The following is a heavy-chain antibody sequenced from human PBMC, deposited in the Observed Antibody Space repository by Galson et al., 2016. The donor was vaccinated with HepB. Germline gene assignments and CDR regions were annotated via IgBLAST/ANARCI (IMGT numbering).Heavy chain of an antibody. CDR1: GYTFTRYY. CDR2: INPTGGST. J-gene: IGHJ4*02. CDR3: ARGGYYDSSGSLRY. D-gene: IGHD3-22*01. Sequence: SVKVSCKASGYTFTRYYIHWVRQAPGQGLEWMGIINPTGGSTKDAPKFQGRVTMTRDTSTSTVYMELSSLRSEDTAVYFCARGGYYDSSGSLRYWGQGTLVTASS. V-gene: IGHV1-46*01.